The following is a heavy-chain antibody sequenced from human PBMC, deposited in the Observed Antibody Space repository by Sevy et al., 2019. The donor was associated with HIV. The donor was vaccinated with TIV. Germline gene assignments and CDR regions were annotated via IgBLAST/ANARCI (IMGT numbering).Heavy chain of an antibody. Sequence: GGSLRLSCAASGFSVSSHAMHWVRQAPGKGLEWVALLSYDGSTQYYADSVKGRFSISRDNFKNILYLQMNSLRPADTALYHCTGDAGYSVGWYPSNYWGQGTLVTVSS. CDR1: GFSVSSHA. CDR3: TGDAGYSVGWYPSNY. CDR2: LSYDGSTQ. J-gene: IGHJ4*02. D-gene: IGHD6-19*01. V-gene: IGHV3-30*04.